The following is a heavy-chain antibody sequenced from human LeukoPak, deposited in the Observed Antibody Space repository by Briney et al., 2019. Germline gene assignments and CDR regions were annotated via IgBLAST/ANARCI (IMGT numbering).Heavy chain of an antibody. V-gene: IGHV3-23*01. CDR2: ISGSGGDT. Sequence: GGSLRLSCAASQFTFSNHAMSWVRQAPGKGLEWVSGISGSGGDTYYADSVKGRFTISRDNSKKTLYLQMNSLRAEDTAVYHCAFTAVSGTGRTYWGQGTLVTVSS. CDR3: AFTAVSGTGRTY. D-gene: IGHD6-13*01. J-gene: IGHJ4*02. CDR1: QFTFSNHA.